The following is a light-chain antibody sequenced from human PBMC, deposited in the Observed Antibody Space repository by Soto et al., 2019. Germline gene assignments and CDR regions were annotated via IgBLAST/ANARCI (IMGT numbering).Light chain of an antibody. Sequence: QSVLTQPPSASGTPGQRVTISCSGSNSNIGVRSVNWYQQLPGTAPKLLIYGHDQRPSGVPDRFSGSQSDTTASLAISGLQSEDEGDYYCASWDESLNGVIFGGGTKLTVL. CDR1: NSNIGVRS. CDR3: ASWDESLNGVI. CDR2: GHD. J-gene: IGLJ2*01. V-gene: IGLV1-44*01.